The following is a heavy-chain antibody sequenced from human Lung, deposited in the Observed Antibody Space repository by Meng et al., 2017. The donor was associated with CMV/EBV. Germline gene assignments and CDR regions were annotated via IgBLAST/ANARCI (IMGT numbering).Heavy chain of an antibody. D-gene: IGHD2-2*02. CDR1: GGSISSSSYY. CDR2: IYYSGST. V-gene: IGHV4-39*07. CDR3: ARATGYCSSTSRYTTFYYYYGMDV. J-gene: IGHJ6*02. Sequence: SETLSLXCTVSGGSISSSSYYWGWIRQPPGKGLEWIGSIYYSGSTYYNPSLKSRVTISVDTSKNQFSLKLSSVTAADTAVYYCARATGYCSSTSRYTTFYYYYGMDVWGQGTTVTVSS.